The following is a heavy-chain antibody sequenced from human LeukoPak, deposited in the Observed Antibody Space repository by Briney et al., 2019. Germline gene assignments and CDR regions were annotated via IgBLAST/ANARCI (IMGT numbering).Heavy chain of an antibody. CDR1: GFTFSSYE. CDR3: ASPRGRAFDL. CDR2: ISNSAI. V-gene: IGHV3-48*03. J-gene: IGHJ3*01. D-gene: IGHD3-16*01. Sequence: GGSLRLSCVASGFTFSSYEMNWVRQAPGKGLEWVSHISNSAIYYADSVKGRLTISRDNAKNSLYLQMNSLRADDTAVYYCASPRGRAFDLWGQGTMVTVSS.